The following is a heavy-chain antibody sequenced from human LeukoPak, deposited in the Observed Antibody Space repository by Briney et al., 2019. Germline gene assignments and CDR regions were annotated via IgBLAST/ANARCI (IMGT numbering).Heavy chain of an antibody. CDR1: GFTFSDFW. V-gene: IGHV3-7*03. J-gene: IGHJ4*02. Sequence: GGSLRLSCAGSGFTFSDFWMTWVRQTPGKGLEWVANIKEDGTEKNLVDSVKGRFTISRDNSKNTLYLQMNSLRAEDTAIYYCAKARWSTVTTEYGPFDYWGQGTLVTVSS. D-gene: IGHD4-11*01. CDR3: AKARWSTVTTEYGPFDY. CDR2: IKEDGTEK.